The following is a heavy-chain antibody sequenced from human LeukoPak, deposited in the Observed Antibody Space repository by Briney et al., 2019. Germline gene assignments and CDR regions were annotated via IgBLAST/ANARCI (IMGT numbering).Heavy chain of an antibody. Sequence: GGSLRLSCSASGFTFSTYAMHWVRQAPGKGLEYVSGISSNGITTYHADSVKGRFTSCRDTSKNTLYLQMSSLRTEDTADYYCVKDRRFRVVEATWDCWGQGTLVTVSS. V-gene: IGHV3-64D*09. CDR2: ISSNGITT. CDR1: GFTFSTYA. CDR3: VKDRRFRVVEATWDC. J-gene: IGHJ4*02. D-gene: IGHD1-26*01.